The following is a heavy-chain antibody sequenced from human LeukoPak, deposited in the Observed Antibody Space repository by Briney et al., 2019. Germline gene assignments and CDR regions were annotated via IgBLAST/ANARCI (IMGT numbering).Heavy chain of an antibody. CDR1: GGTFSSYA. D-gene: IGHD6-6*01. V-gene: IGHV1-69*05. CDR2: IIPIFGTA. J-gene: IGHJ6*03. Sequence: ASVKVSCKASGGTFSSYAMSWVRQAPGQGLEWMGGIIPIFGTANYAQKFQGRVTMTTDKSTSTAYMELSSLRSEDTAVYYCARGQRVSYYYYMDVWGKGTAVTVSS. CDR3: ARGQRVSYYYYMDV.